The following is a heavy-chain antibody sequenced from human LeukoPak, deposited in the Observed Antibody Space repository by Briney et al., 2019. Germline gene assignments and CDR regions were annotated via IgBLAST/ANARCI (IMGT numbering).Heavy chain of an antibody. Sequence: GASVKVSCKASGYTFTSYGISWVRQAPGQGLEWMGWISAYNGNTNYAQKLQGRVTMTTDTSTSTAYMELRSLRSDDTAVYYCARVYGATPYYYYYYYMDVWGKGTTVTISS. D-gene: IGHD3-10*01. CDR2: ISAYNGNT. J-gene: IGHJ6*03. V-gene: IGHV1-18*01. CDR1: GYTFTSYG. CDR3: ARVYGATPYYYYYYYMDV.